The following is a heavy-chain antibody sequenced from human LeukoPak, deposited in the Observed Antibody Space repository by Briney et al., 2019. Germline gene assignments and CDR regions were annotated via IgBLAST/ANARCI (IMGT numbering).Heavy chain of an antibody. Sequence: SETLSLTCTVSGGSISSYYWSWIRQPPGKGLEWIGYIYYSGSTNYNPSLKSRVTISVDTSKNQFSLKRSSVTAADTAVYYCASRYYYGSGKPRGAWYFDLWGRGTLVTVSS. V-gene: IGHV4-59*01. CDR1: GGSISSYY. CDR3: ASRYYYGSGKPRGAWYFDL. CDR2: IYYSGST. J-gene: IGHJ2*01. D-gene: IGHD3-10*01.